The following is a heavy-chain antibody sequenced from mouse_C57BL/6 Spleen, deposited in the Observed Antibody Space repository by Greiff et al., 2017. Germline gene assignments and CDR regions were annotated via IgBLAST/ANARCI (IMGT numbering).Heavy chain of an antibody. D-gene: IGHD1-1*01. Sequence: VQLVESGPGLVQPSQSLSITCTVSGFSLTSYGVHWVRQSPGKGLEWLGVIWSGGSTDYNAAFISRLSISKDNSKSQVFFKMNSLQADDTAIYYCARHSIYYGSSNWYFDVWGTGTTVTVSS. J-gene: IGHJ1*03. CDR3: ARHSIYYGSSNWYFDV. V-gene: IGHV2-2*01. CDR2: IWSGGST. CDR1: GFSLTSYG.